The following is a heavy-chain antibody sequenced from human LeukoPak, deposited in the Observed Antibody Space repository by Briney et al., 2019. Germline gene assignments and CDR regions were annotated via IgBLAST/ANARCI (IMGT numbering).Heavy chain of an antibody. CDR1: GDSVSSNSAG. V-gene: IGHV6-1*01. Sequence: SQTLSLTCAISGDSVSSNSAGWNWIRQSPSRGLEWLGRTYYRSKWYNDFAPSVRNRITINPDTSKNQFSLQLNSVTPEDTAVYYCAKAYGSGSYRYFDYWGQGTLVTVSS. CDR2: TYYRSKWYN. D-gene: IGHD3-10*01. CDR3: AKAYGSGSYRYFDY. J-gene: IGHJ4*02.